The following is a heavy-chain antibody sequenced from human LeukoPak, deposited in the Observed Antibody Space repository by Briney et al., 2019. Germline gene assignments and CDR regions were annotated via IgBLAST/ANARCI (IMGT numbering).Heavy chain of an antibody. D-gene: IGHD3-16*01. CDR2: IGGRGGST. CDR3: GKEGGA. J-gene: IGHJ5*02. CDR1: GFRFSDFT. Sequence: GGSLRHSCAASGFRFSDFTMTWVRQAPGKGPEWVSAIGGRGGSTYYADSVGGRFTISRDNSKDMVYLQMNSLKVEDTATYYCGKEGGAWGQGTKVTVSS. V-gene: IGHV3-23*01.